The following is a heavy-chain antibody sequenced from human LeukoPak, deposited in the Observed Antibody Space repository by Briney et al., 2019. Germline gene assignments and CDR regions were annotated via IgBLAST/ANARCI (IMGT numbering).Heavy chain of an antibody. CDR3: ARDPGYYDSSGYLDY. D-gene: IGHD3-22*01. J-gene: IGHJ4*02. CDR2: ISSTSTYI. V-gene: IGHV3-21*01. CDR1: GFTFSNYS. Sequence: GGSLRLSCAASGFTFSNYSMNWVRQAPGKGLEWVSSISSTSTYIYYADSLKGRFTISIDNAKNSLYLQIKRLRAQDTAVYYCARDPGYYDSSGYLDYWGQGTLVTVSS.